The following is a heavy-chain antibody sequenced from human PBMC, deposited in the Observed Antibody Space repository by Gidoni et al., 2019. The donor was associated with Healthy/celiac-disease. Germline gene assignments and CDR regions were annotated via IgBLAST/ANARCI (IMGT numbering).Heavy chain of an antibody. V-gene: IGHV3-30-3*01. CDR2: ISYDGSNK. CDR1: GFPFSSYA. D-gene: IGHD3-22*01. CDR3: ARDWYYYDSSGYYPYYYYYYYMDV. J-gene: IGHJ6*03. Sequence: QVQLVESGGGVVQPGRSLRLSCAASGFPFSSYAMHWVRPAPGKGLEWVAVISYDGSNKYYADSVKGRFTISRDNSKNTLYLQMNSLRAEDTAVYYCARDWYYYDSSGYYPYYYYYYYMDVWGKGTTVTVSS.